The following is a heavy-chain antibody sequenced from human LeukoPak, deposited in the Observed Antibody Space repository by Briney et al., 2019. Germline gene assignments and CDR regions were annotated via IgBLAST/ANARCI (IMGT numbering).Heavy chain of an antibody. Sequence: SETLSLTCTVSGGSISSYYWSWIRQPPAKGLEWIGYIYYSGSTNYNPSLKSRVTISVDTSKNQFSLKLSPVTAADTAVYYCARRGTMVRGVGHYYYGMDVWGQGTTVTVSS. V-gene: IGHV4-59*08. CDR1: GGSISSYY. CDR2: IYYSGST. CDR3: ARRGTMVRGVGHYYYGMDV. J-gene: IGHJ6*02. D-gene: IGHD3-10*01.